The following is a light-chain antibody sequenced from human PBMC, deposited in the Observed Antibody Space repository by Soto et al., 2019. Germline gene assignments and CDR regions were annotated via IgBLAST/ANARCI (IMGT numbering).Light chain of an antibody. Sequence: QSALTQPPSASGSPGQSVTISCTGTSSDVGGYNYVSWYQQHPGKAPKLMIYEVSKRPSGVPDRFSGSKSGNTASLTVSGLQAEDEPDYYCPSYAGSNTVVFGGGTKLTVL. CDR3: PSYAGSNTVV. CDR2: EVS. CDR1: SSDVGGYNY. J-gene: IGLJ2*01. V-gene: IGLV2-8*01.